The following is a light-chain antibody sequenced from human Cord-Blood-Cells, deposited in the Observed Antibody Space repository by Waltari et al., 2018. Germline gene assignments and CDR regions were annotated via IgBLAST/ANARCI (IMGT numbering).Light chain of an antibody. J-gene: IGLJ2*01. CDR1: KLGDKY. V-gene: IGLV3-1*01. Sequence: SYELTQPPSVSVSPGQTASITCSGDKLGDKYACWYQQKPGQSPVLVIYQDSKRPSGIPERFSGSNSGNTATLTISGTQAMDEADYYCLAWDSSTAWDVVFGGGTKLTVL. CDR3: LAWDSSTAWDVV. CDR2: QDS.